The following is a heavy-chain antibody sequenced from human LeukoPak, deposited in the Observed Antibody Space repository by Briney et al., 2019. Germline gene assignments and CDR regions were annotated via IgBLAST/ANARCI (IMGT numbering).Heavy chain of an antibody. CDR1: GFTFSSYE. CDR2: ISSSGSTI. Sequence: PGGSLRLSCAASGFTFSSYEMNWVRQAPGKGLEWVSYISSSGSTIYYADSVKGRFTISRDNAKKSLYLQMNSLRAGDTAVYYCAELGITMIGGVWGKGTTVTISS. J-gene: IGHJ6*04. CDR3: AELGITMIGGV. D-gene: IGHD3-10*02. V-gene: IGHV3-48*03.